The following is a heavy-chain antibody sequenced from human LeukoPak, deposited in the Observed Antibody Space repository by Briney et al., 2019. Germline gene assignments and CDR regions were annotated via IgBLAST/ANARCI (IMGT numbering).Heavy chain of an antibody. J-gene: IGHJ4*02. CDR2: IKSDGSTT. CDR3: ARDSKTYGD. D-gene: IGHD3-10*01. Sequence: GGSLRLSCAASGFTFSSYWMHWVRQAPGKGLLWVSRIKSDGSTTTYADSVKGRFTISRDNAKNSLYLQMNSLRVEDTAVYYCARDSKTYGDWGQGTLVTVSS. CDR1: GFTFSSYW. V-gene: IGHV3-74*01.